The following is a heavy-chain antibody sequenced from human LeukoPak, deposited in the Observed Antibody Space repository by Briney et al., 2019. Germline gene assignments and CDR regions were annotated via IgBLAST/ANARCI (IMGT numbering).Heavy chain of an antibody. CDR3: VKDNEAGGSPFDR. V-gene: IGHV3-64D*06. CDR2: ISDNGGST. Sequence: GGSLRLSCSASGFILRSHAMHCVRQAPGKGLEYVSRISDNGGSTYYADSVKGRFTISRGNSKNTLYLQMSSLRAVDTAVYYCVKDNEAGGSPFDRWGQGTLVTVSS. D-gene: IGHD1-1*01. J-gene: IGHJ4*02. CDR1: GFILRSHA.